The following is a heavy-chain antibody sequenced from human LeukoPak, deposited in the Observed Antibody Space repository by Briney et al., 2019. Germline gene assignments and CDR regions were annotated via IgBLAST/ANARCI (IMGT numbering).Heavy chain of an antibody. CDR3: AKDATEFGDSELDC. CDR1: GFIFRTYG. CDR2: IWNDGSHE. Sequence: GGSLRLSCSASGFIFRTYGMHWVRQAPGKGLEWVAIIWNDGSHEYYADSAKGRFIISRDNSRDTVYLQMNSLRADDTAVYYCAKDATEFGDSELDCWGRGTLVTVSS. V-gene: IGHV3-33*06. J-gene: IGHJ4*02. D-gene: IGHD4-17*01.